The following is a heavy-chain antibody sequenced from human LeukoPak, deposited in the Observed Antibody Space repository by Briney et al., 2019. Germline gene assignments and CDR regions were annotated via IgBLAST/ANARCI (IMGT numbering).Heavy chain of an antibody. V-gene: IGHV3-7*02. D-gene: IGHD5-12*01. CDR3: ARGVSGYDYVY. CDR1: GFTFSTNW. J-gene: IGHJ4*02. Sequence: GGSLRLSCTASGFTFSTNWMSWVRQAPGKGLEWVANIKPDGSETYCVDAVKGRFTISRDNSKNTLYLQMNSLRAEDTAVYYCARGVSGYDYVYWGQGTLVTVSS. CDR2: IKPDGSET.